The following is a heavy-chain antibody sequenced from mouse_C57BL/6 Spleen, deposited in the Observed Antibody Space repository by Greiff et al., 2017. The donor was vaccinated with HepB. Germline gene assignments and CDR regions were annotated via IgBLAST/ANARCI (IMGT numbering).Heavy chain of an antibody. Sequence: QVQLQQSGAELVRPGASVTLSCKASGYTFTDYEMHWVKQTPVHGLEWIGAIDPETGGTAYNQKFKGKAILTADKSSSTAYMELRSLTSEDSAVYYCTREAQATVGWFAYWGQGTLVTVSA. CDR1: GYTFTDYE. CDR2: IDPETGGT. V-gene: IGHV1-15*01. J-gene: IGHJ3*01. CDR3: TREAQATVGWFAY. D-gene: IGHD3-2*02.